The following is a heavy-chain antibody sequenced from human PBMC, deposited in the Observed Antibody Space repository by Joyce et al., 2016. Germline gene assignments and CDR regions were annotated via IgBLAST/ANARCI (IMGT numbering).Heavy chain of an antibody. D-gene: IGHD6-19*01. J-gene: IGHJ4*02. CDR1: GLTLSNYW. V-gene: IGHV3-7*01. CDR2: IRQDERDI. Sequence: EVQLVASGGALVQPGGSRRLSCSASGLTLSNYWMNWVRQAPGKGLEWVAIIRQDERDIYYSDSVRGRFTISRDNVKNSVHLQMNSLRDDDTAIYYCVGGRGWLFDFWGQGTLVTVSS. CDR3: VGGRGWLFDF.